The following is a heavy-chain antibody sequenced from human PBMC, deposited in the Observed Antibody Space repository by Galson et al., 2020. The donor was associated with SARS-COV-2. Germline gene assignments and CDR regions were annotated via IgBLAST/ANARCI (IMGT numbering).Heavy chain of an antibody. D-gene: IGHD2-21*01. CDR3: AREWGDINSSVFVY. V-gene: IGHV1-46*04. CDR1: GCTITSFY. J-gene: IGHJ4*02. Sequence: ASVKVSCKTSGCTITSFYIHGMRQAPGQGLEWTGANNPSGDITSYGRTLRGRATVTRDMSTQTVYMELSSLTSEDTAVYYCAREWGDINSSVFVYWGQGSLVVVSS. CDR2: NNPSGDIT.